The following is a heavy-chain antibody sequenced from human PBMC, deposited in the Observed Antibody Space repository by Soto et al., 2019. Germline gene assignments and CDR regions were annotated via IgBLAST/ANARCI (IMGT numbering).Heavy chain of an antibody. CDR2: IGTAGDT. D-gene: IGHD3-9*01. J-gene: IGHJ4*02. CDR1: GFTFSSYD. V-gene: IGHV3-13*01. Sequence: GGSLRLSCAASGFTFSSYDMHWVRQATGKGLEWVSAIGTAGDTYYPGSVKGRFTISRENAKNSLYLQMNSLRAEDTAVYYCARALLTGSSDFDYWGQGTLVTVSS. CDR3: ARALLTGSSDFDY.